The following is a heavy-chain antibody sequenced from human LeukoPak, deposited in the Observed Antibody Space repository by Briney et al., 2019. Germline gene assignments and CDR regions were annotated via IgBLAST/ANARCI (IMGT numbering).Heavy chain of an antibody. CDR1: GFTFSSYD. CDR2: INSDGINT. Sequence: GGSLRLSCAASGFTFSSYDMSWVRQAPGKGLVWVSRINSDGINTSYADSVKGRFTISRDNAKNTLNLQMNSLRAEDTAVYYCARDLGQYYDTSDNWFDPWGRGTLVTVSS. V-gene: IGHV3-74*01. D-gene: IGHD3-22*01. CDR3: ARDLGQYYDTSDNWFDP. J-gene: IGHJ5*02.